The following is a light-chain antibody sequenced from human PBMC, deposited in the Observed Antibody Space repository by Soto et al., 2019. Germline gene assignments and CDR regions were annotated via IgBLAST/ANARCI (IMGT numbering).Light chain of an antibody. Sequence: DIHMTQSPSTLPASVGDRVIITCRASQSIGSWLAWYQQRPGKVPKLLIYKASTLESGVPSRFSGSGSGTDFTLTISGLQPDDFATYFCQQYDSYLTFGGGTKVDIK. CDR2: KAS. V-gene: IGKV1-5*03. CDR1: QSIGSW. J-gene: IGKJ4*01. CDR3: QQYDSYLT.